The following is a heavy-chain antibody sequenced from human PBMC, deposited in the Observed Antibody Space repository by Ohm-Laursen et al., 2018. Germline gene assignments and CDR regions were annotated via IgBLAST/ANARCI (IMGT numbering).Heavy chain of an antibody. D-gene: IGHD3-3*01. Sequence: SQTLSLTWAVSGGSISSSSYCWGWIRQPPGKGLEWIGNIYYSGSTYYNPSLRSRVSISIHTSQNHFSLNLSSVTATDTAVYYCARAFWNGYNDAFDVWGQGTMVTVSS. CDR3: ARAFWNGYNDAFDV. CDR2: IYYSGST. J-gene: IGHJ3*01. CDR1: GGSISSSSYC. V-gene: IGHV4-39*01.